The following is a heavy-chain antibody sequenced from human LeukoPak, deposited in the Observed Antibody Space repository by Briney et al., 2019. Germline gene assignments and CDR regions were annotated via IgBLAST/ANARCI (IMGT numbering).Heavy chain of an antibody. Sequence: GGSLRLSCAASGFTFSSYAMSWVRQAPGKGLEWVSAISGSGGSTYYADSVKGRFTISRDNAKNSLYLQMNSLRAEDTALYYCAKAPCTNGVCYYDYWGQGTLVTVSS. D-gene: IGHD2-8*01. V-gene: IGHV3-23*01. CDR3: AKAPCTNGVCYYDY. CDR2: ISGSGGST. J-gene: IGHJ4*02. CDR1: GFTFSSYA.